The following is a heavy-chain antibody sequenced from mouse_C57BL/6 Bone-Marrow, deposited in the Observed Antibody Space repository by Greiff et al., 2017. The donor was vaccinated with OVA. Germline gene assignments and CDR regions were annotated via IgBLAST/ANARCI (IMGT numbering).Heavy chain of an antibody. Sequence: EVKLVESGGDLVKPGGSLKLSCAASGFTFSSYGMSWVRQTPDKRLEWVATISSGGSYTYYPDSVKGRFTFSRDHAKNTLYLQMSSLKSEDTAMYYCARHARLLYQIYWGQGTSVTVSS. CDR1: GFTFSSYG. V-gene: IGHV5-6*01. D-gene: IGHD2-12*01. CDR3: ARHARLLYQIY. CDR2: ISSGGSYT. J-gene: IGHJ4*01.